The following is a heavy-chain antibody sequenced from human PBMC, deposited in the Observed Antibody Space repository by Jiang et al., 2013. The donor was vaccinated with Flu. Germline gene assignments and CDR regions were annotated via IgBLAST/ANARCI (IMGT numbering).Heavy chain of an antibody. V-gene: IGHV4-39*01. CDR3: TRSKRFEAVH. CDR2: IKSSGFI. D-gene: IGHD3-10*01. J-gene: IGHJ4*02. Sequence: LLKPSETLSLTCTVSGDSVSSNIFHWGWIRQPPGKGLEWIGCIKSSGFIDYNPSLKSRITISVDTSKNQFSLRLNSVTATDTAIYYCTRSKRFEAVHWGQGTLVTVSS. CDR1: GDSVSSNIFH.